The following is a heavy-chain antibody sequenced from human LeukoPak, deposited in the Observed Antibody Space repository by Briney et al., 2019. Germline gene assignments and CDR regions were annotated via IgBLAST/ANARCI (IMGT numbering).Heavy chain of an antibody. CDR1: GYTFTDDY. V-gene: IGHV1-8*02. D-gene: IGHD1-1*01. J-gene: IGHJ6*03. Sequence: ASVKVSCKASGYTFTDDYVHWVRQAPGQGLEWMGWINPNSGNTGYARKFQGRVTMTTNTSISTAYMELSSLRSEDTAVYYCARGARRNGAPYYYYYYMDVWGKGTTVTISS. CDR2: INPNSGNT. CDR3: ARGARRNGAPYYYYYYMDV.